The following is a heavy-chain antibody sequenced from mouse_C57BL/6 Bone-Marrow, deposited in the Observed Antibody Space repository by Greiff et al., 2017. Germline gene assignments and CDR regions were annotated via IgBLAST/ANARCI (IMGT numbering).Heavy chain of an antibody. V-gene: IGHV1-64*01. J-gene: IGHJ2*01. Sequence: VQLQQPGAELVKPGASVKLSCKASGYTFTSYWMHWVKQRPGQGLEWIGMIHPNSGSTNYNETFKSKATLTVDKSSSTAYMQLSSLTSEDSAVYYCANYYGSRGGNYWGQGTTLTVSS. D-gene: IGHD1-1*01. CDR3: ANYYGSRGGNY. CDR1: GYTFTSYW. CDR2: IHPNSGST.